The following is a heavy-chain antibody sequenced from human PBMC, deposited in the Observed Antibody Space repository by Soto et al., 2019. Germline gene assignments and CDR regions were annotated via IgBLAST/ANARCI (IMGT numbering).Heavy chain of an antibody. D-gene: IGHD3-3*01. V-gene: IGHV5-10-1*01. CDR1: GYSFTSYW. CDR3: ARLEPGDTVFVAPYGLDV. J-gene: IGHJ6*02. Sequence: PGESLKISCKGSGYSFTSYWIGWVRQMPGKGLELMGRIDPSDAYTNYSPSFQNLVTITVDKSINTAYLQWSSLKASDAAKYYCARLEPGDTVFVAPYGLDVWGQGTTVTVSS. CDR2: IDPSDAYT.